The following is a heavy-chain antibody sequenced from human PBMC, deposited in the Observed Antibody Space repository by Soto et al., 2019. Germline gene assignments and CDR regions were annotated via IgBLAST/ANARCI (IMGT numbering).Heavy chain of an antibody. CDR2: ITSDGRDV. J-gene: IGHJ4*02. D-gene: IGHD1-26*01. CDR3: TRDDLGLGIHX. CDR1: GFNFRDFW. V-gene: IGHV3-74*01. Sequence: GGSLRLSCEASGFNFRDFWMHWVRQPPGKGPEWVSNITSDGRDVSYADSVRGRFTISRDDARNTLYLQMSSLRVEDTAIYYCTRDDLGLGIHXWGQVTQVTVSX.